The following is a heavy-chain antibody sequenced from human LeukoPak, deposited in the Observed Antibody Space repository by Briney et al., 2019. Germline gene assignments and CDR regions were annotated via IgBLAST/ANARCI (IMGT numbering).Heavy chain of an antibody. CDR1: GGSISSNSYY. CDR2: IYYSGST. CDR3: ARYLGSSWYYYFDY. D-gene: IGHD6-13*01. J-gene: IGHJ4*02. Sequence: SETLSLTCTVSGGSISSNSYYWGWIRQPPGKGLEWIGSIYYSGSTYYNPSLKSRVTISVDTSKNQFSLKLSSVTAADTAVYYCARYLGSSWYYYFDYWGQGTLVTVSS. V-gene: IGHV4-39*01.